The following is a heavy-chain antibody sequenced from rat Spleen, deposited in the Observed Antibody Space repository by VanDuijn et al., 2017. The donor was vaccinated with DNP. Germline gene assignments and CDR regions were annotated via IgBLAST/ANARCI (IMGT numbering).Heavy chain of an antibody. J-gene: IGHJ2*01. CDR1: GFTFSGYN. CDR3: ARPDY. Sequence: EVQLVESGGGLVQPGRSLKLSCAASGFTFSGYNMAWVRQAPKKGLEWVATIMYDGSNTHYRDSVKGRFAISRDNAKSTLYLQMDSLRSEDTATYYCARPDYWGQGVMVTVSS. CDR2: IMYDGSNT. V-gene: IGHV5-7*01.